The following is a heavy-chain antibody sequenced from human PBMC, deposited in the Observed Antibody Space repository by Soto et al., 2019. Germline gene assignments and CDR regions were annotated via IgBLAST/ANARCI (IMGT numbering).Heavy chain of an antibody. Sequence: AGSLRLSFAASGFICSSYYMSCVRQAPGTGLEWVSTILVGGSTHYPDSVKGRFTISRDNSKNTVFLQMNSLTAGDTAVYYCAKATATGGGAFDICGQGTMVTVSS. D-gene: IGHD2-8*02. CDR3: AKATATGGGAFDI. CDR2: ILVGGST. J-gene: IGHJ3*02. CDR1: GFICSSYY. V-gene: IGHV3-23*01.